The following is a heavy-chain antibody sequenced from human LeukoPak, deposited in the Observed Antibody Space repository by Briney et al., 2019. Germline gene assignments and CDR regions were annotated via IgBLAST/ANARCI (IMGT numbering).Heavy chain of an antibody. CDR3: ARDCSSTSCSDAFDI. CDR1: GFTFSSYW. J-gene: IGHJ3*02. CDR2: IKQDGSEK. V-gene: IGHV3-7*01. Sequence: GESLRLSCAASGFTFSSYWMSWVRQAPGKGLEWAANIKQDGSEKYYVDSVKGRFTISRDNAKNSLYLQMNSLRAEDTAVYYCARDCSSTSCSDAFDIWGQGTMVTVSS. D-gene: IGHD2-2*01.